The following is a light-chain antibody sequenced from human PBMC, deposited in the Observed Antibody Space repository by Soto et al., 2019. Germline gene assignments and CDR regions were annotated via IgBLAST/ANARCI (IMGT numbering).Light chain of an antibody. CDR1: QSISTY. Sequence: DIQMTQSPSSLSASVGNRVTISCRASQSISTYLNWYQQKPGKAPNLLVYDASSLQSGVPSRFSGSGSGTGFTLTITNLQPDDFGTYYCQQFDTSPWTFGQGTKVDIK. J-gene: IGKJ1*01. CDR3: QQFDTSPWT. CDR2: DAS. V-gene: IGKV1-5*01.